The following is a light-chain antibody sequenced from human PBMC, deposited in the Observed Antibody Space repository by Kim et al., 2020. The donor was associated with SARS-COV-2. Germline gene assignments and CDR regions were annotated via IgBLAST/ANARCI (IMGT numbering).Light chain of an antibody. CDR2: LAS. Sequence: SASVGDRVTITCRASQTISTWLAWYQQKPGKAPKLLLYLASNLESGVPSRFSGSGSGTEFTLTIDSLQPDDFATYYCQHYIRFPYTFGQGTKLEI. V-gene: IGKV1-5*03. CDR3: QHYIRFPYT. CDR1: QTISTW. J-gene: IGKJ2*01.